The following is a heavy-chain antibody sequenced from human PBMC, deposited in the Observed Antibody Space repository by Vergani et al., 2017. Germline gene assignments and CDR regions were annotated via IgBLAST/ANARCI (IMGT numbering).Heavy chain of an antibody. Sequence: VQPVESGGGLVKPGGSLRLSCAASGFTFSSYGMHWVRQAPGKGLEWVAFIRYDGSNKYYADSVKGRFTISRDNSKNTLYLQMNSLRAEDTAVYYCAKDLYDYVWGSFTSPPLYFDYWGQGTLVTVSS. V-gene: IGHV3-30*02. D-gene: IGHD3-16*01. CDR2: IRYDGSNK. J-gene: IGHJ4*02. CDR3: AKDLYDYVWGSFTSPPLYFDY. CDR1: GFTFSSYG.